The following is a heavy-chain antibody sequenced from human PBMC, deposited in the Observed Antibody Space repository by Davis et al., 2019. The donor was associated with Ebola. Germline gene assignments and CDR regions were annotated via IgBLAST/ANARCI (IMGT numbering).Heavy chain of an antibody. CDR3: ARVYGGYLDY. CDR1: GGSFSGYY. V-gene: IGHV4-34*01. CDR2: INHSGST. Sequence: SETLSLTCAVYGGSFSGYYWSWIRQPPEKGLEWIGEINHSGSTNYNPSLKSRVTISVDTSKNQFSLKLSSVTAADTAVYYCARVYGGYLDYWGQGTLVTVSS. J-gene: IGHJ4*02. D-gene: IGHD4/OR15-4a*01.